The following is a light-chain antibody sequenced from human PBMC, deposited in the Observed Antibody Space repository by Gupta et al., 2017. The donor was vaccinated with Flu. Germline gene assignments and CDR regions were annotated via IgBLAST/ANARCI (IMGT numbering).Light chain of an antibody. CDR3: GAGDSSRSLWV. V-gene: IGLV1-51*01. CDR1: SSNIGNNY. Sequence: QSVLTQPPSVSAAPGQKVTISCSGSSSNIGNNYVSWYQQLPGTAPKLLIYDNNKRSSGIPDRFSGSKSGTSATLGITGLQTGDEADYYCGAGDSSRSLWVFGGGTKLTVL. CDR2: DNN. J-gene: IGLJ3*02.